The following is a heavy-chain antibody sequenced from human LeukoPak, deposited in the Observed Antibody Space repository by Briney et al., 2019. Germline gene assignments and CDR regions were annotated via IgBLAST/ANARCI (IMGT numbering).Heavy chain of an antibody. CDR2: INPSGGST. CDR1: GYTFTSYY. V-gene: IGHV1-46*01. Sequence: SVKVSCKASGYTFTSYYMHWVRQAPGQRLEGMGIINPSGGSTSYAQKFHGRVTMTRDTPTTTVYMELSSVSCEDTAVYLCARDRGGYYAFDIGAQGTMLSVPS. J-gene: IGHJ3*02. D-gene: IGHD1-26*01. CDR3: ARDRGGYYAFDI.